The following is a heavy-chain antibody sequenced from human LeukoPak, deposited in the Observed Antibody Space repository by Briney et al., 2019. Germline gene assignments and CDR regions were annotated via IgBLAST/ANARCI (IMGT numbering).Heavy chain of an antibody. CDR2: ISGSGGST. J-gene: IGHJ5*02. D-gene: IGHD3-3*01. Sequence: GGSPRLSCAASGFTFSSYAMSWVRQAPGKGLEWVSAISGSGGSTYYADSVKGRFTISRDNSKNTLYLQMNSLRAEDTAVYYCAKGRGYLRFSHTWGQGTLVTVSS. CDR1: GFTFSSYA. CDR3: AKGRGYLRFSHT. V-gene: IGHV3-23*01.